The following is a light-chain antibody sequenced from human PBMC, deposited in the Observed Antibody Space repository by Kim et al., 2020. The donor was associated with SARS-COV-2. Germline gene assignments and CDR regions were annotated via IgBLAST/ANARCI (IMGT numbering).Light chain of an antibody. CDR3: HHCGNAPGT. CDR2: GAS. V-gene: IGKV3-20*01. CDR1: HSVSTNS. J-gene: IGKJ1*01. Sequence: CPEGKATLSSGATHSVSTNSLAWYQHRPLEAPRLLIYGASSRAPGIPQRGSGSGSGTDFTLSIARLGPEDFAVYFSHHCGNAPGTFCQGTKVDIK.